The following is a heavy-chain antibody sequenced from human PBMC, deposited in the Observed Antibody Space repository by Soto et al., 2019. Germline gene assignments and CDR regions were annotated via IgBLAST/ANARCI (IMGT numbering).Heavy chain of an antibody. CDR2: SYYTAIT. CDR3: ARLTTSSGWSLFDA. Sequence: YETLSLTCTVSGGSVSSSFFYWSWVQPPPGQRLECVGFSYYTAITNYTPSLSSRIAISSDRSNQQFLLHLRLLTTANTARYYCARLTTSSGWSLFDAGRQGMLVTVSS. CDR1: GGSVSSSFFY. V-gene: IGHV4-61*01. D-gene: IGHD6-13*01. J-gene: IGHJ4*02.